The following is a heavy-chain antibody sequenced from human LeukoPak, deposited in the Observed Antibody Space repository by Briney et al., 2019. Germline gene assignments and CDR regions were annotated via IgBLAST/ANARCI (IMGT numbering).Heavy chain of an antibody. Sequence: SETLSLTCAVYGGSFSGYYWSWIRQPPGKGLEWIGEINHSGSTNYNPSLKCRVTISVDTSKNQFSLKLSSVTAADTAVYYCARGISTVVTHTFDYWGQGTLITVSS. V-gene: IGHV4-34*01. J-gene: IGHJ4*02. CDR1: GGSFSGYY. CDR3: ARGISTVVTHTFDY. D-gene: IGHD4-23*01. CDR2: INHSGST.